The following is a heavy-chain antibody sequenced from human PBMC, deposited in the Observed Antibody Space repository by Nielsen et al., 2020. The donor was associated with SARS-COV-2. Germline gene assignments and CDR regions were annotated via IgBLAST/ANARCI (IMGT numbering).Heavy chain of an antibody. CDR3: ARDRSSGWYEGGWFDP. J-gene: IGHJ5*02. Sequence: ASVKVSCKASGHTFTSYGISWVRQAPGQGLEWMGWISAYNGNTNYAQKLQGRVTMTTDTSTSTAYMELRSLRSDDTAVYYCARDRSSGWYEGGWFDPWGQGTLVTVSS. D-gene: IGHD6-19*01. V-gene: IGHV1-18*01. CDR1: GHTFTSYG. CDR2: ISAYNGNT.